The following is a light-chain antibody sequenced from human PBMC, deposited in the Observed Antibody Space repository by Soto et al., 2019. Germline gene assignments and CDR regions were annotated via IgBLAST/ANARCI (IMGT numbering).Light chain of an antibody. Sequence: DIQMTQSPSTLSASVGDRVTITCRASQSIRSRLAWYQQKPGKAPNLLIYDASSLESGVPSRFSGSGYGTEFTLTITSLQPDDFATYYCQHYDSYFQTFGQGTKVEIK. J-gene: IGKJ1*01. CDR2: DAS. CDR1: QSIRSR. CDR3: QHYDSYFQT. V-gene: IGKV1-5*01.